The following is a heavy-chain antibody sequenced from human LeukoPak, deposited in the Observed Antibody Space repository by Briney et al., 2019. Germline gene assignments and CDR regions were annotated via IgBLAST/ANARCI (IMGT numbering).Heavy chain of an antibody. V-gene: IGHV3-7*01. CDR2: IRQDESER. D-gene: IGHD3-10*01. Sequence: GGSLRLSCEGSGFSFSSYWMTWVRQSPGKGPEWVANIRQDESERYTVDSVKGRFTISRDNAKNSVYLHMYSLRAEDTALYYCARLSAYYYGSFFYYYMDVWGKGTTVTVSS. CDR1: GFSFSSYW. CDR3: ARLSAYYYGSFFYYYMDV. J-gene: IGHJ6*03.